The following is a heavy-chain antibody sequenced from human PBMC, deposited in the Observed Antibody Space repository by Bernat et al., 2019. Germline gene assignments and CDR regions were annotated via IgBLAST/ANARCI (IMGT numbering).Heavy chain of an antibody. J-gene: IGHJ4*02. CDR2: ISAYNGNT. CDR3: ARTTLDCRSSSCYEV. V-gene: IGHV1-18*01. D-gene: IGHD2-2*01. CDR1: GYTFTSYG. Sequence: QVQLVQSGAEVKKPGASVKVSCKASGYTFTSYGISWVRQVPGQGLELMGWISAYNGNTMYAQNFQDRVTVTTDTSTSTAYMEMRSLRSDDTAVYYCARTTLDCRSSSCYEVWGQGTLVTVSS.